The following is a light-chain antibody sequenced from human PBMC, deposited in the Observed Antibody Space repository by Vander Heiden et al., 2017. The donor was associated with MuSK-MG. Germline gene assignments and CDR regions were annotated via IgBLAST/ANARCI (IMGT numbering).Light chain of an antibody. CDR3: QRGYTTTRT. CDR1: QSISTY. Sequence: DIQMSRSPSALSASVGDRVTITCRASQSISTYLNWYQQQPGKAPKLLIYVASSLQSGVPSRFSGSGSGTDFTLNMSSLQPEDFATYYCQRGYTTTRTCGRGTELEIK. J-gene: IGKJ2*01. V-gene: IGKV1-39*01. CDR2: VAS.